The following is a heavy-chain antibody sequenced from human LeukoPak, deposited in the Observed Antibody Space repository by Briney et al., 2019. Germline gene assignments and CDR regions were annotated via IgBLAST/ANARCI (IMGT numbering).Heavy chain of an antibody. J-gene: IGHJ4*01. Sequence: PGGSLRLSCAASGFTFSSYSMMWVRQAPGKGLEWVSYISSSSTIHYADSVKGRFTISRDNAKNSVYLQMNSLRAEDTAMYYCARLSAMLRGPEPIYYFDYWGQGTLVTVSS. V-gene: IGHV3-48*01. CDR2: ISSSSTI. D-gene: IGHD3-10*01. CDR3: ARLSAMLRGPEPIYYFDY. CDR1: GFTFSSYS.